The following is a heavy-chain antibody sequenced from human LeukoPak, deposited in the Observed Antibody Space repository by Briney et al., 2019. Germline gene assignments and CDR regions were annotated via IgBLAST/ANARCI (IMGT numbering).Heavy chain of an antibody. CDR2: IKQDGSEK. CDR1: GLTFIDYW. CDR3: ARRTLRVLYFQH. J-gene: IGHJ1*01. Sequence: GGSLRLSCAASGLTFIDYWMSWVRQAPGKGLEWVANIKQDGSEKYYVDSVKGRFTISRDNAKNSLYLQMNSLRAEDTAVYYCARRTLRVLYFQHWGQGTLVTVSS. V-gene: IGHV3-7*01.